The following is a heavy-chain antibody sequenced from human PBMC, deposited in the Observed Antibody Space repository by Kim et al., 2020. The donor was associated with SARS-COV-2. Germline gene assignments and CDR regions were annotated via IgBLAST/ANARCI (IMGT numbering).Heavy chain of an antibody. CDR2: INPSGGST. J-gene: IGHJ4*02. D-gene: IGHD6-6*01. V-gene: IGHV1-46*01. CDR3: ARDPSIAARLWYFDY. Sequence: ASVKVSCKASGYTFTSYYMHWVRQAPGQGLEWMGIINPSGGSTSYAQKFQGRVTITRDTSTSTVYMELSSLRSEDTAVYYCARDPSIAARLWYFDYWGQGTLVTVSS. CDR1: GYTFTSYY.